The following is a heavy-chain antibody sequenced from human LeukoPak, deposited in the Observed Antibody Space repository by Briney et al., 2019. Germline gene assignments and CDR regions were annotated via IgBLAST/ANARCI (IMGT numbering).Heavy chain of an antibody. Sequence: SETLSLTCAVYGGSFSGYYWSWIRQPPGKGLEWIGEINHSGSTNSNPSLKSRVTISVDTSKNQFFLKLSSVTAADTAVYYCASMSCSGGSCYPTDYWGQGTLVTVSS. D-gene: IGHD2-15*01. J-gene: IGHJ4*02. V-gene: IGHV4-34*01. CDR3: ASMSCSGGSCYPTDY. CDR2: INHSGST. CDR1: GGSFSGYY.